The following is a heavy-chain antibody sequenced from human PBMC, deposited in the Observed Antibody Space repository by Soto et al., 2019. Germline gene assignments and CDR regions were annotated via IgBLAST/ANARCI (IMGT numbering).Heavy chain of an antibody. V-gene: IGHV3-48*01. CDR3: ATRGFLEWLSNIRRGDAFDI. D-gene: IGHD3-3*01. CDR1: GFTFSSYS. Sequence: EVQLVESGGGLVQPGGSLRLSCAASGFTFSSYSMNWVRQAPGKWLEWVSYISSSSSTIYYADSVKGRFTISRDNAKNSLYLQMNSLRAEDTAVYYCATRGFLEWLSNIRRGDAFDIWGQGTMVTVSS. J-gene: IGHJ3*02. CDR2: ISSSSSTI.